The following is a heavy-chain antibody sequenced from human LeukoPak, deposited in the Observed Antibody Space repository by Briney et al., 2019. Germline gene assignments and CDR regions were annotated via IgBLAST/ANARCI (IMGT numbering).Heavy chain of an antibody. V-gene: IGHV3-23*01. J-gene: IGHJ4*02. Sequence: GGSLTLSCAASGFTFSSYDMSWVRQAPGEGLEWVSSISGSGNSTYYADSVKGRFTISRDNSKNTPYLQVNRQRAEDTAVYYCADPPDSDYWGQGTLVTVSP. CDR3: ADPPDSDY. D-gene: IGHD2-15*01. CDR1: GFTFSSYD. CDR2: ISGSGNST.